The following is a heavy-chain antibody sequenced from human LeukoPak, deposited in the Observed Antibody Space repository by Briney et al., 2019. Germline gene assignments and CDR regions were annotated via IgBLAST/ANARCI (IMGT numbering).Heavy chain of an antibody. CDR2: ISGSGGST. CDR1: GFTFSNYG. CDR3: AKDLKRYDSSGDCDY. J-gene: IGHJ4*02. V-gene: IGHV3-23*01. Sequence: QTGGSLRLSCAASGFTFSNYGMSWVRQAPGKGLEWVSGISGSGGSTYYADSVKGRFTISRDNSKNTLYLQMNSLRAEDAAVYYCAKDLKRYDSSGDCDYWGQGTLVTVSS. D-gene: IGHD3-22*01.